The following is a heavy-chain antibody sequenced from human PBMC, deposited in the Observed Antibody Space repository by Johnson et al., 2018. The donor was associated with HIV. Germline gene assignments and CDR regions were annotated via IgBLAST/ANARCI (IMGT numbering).Heavy chain of an antibody. Sequence: VQLVESGGGLVQPGGSLRLSCAASGFTVSSNYMSWVRQAPGKGLEWVSVIYSGGNTYYADSVKGRFTISRDNSKNTLSLQMNSLRVEYTAVYYCAREARIVVVEPSDAFDIWGQGTMVTVSS. J-gene: IGHJ3*02. CDR2: IYSGGNT. CDR1: GFTVSSNY. D-gene: IGHD3-22*01. CDR3: AREARIVVVEPSDAFDI. V-gene: IGHV3-66*01.